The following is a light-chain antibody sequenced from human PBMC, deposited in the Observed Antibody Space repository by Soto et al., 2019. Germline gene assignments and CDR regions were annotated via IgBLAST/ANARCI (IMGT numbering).Light chain of an antibody. Sequence: QSVLTQPASVSGSPGQSITISCTGTSSDVGGYNYVSWYQQHPGKAPKLMIYDVSNRPSGVSNRFSGSKSGNTASLTISGLQDEDEAAYYCSSYTSSSTPVVFGTGTKLTVL. CDR1: SSDVGGYNY. CDR3: SSYTSSSTPVV. J-gene: IGLJ1*01. CDR2: DVS. V-gene: IGLV2-14*01.